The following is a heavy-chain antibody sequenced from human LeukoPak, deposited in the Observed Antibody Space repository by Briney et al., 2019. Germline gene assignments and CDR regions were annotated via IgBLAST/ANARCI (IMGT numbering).Heavy chain of an antibody. Sequence: SETLSLTCTVSGGSITSYFYWAWIRQPPGKGLEWIGSVSDSGSSYYTPSLKSRLTMSIDTSKTLFSLQLNSVTAADTAVYYCARHPPEPIFGVSGWFDSWGQGTLVTVSS. D-gene: IGHD3-3*01. J-gene: IGHJ5*01. V-gene: IGHV4-39*01. CDR1: GGSITSYFY. CDR2: VSDSGSS. CDR3: ARHPPEPIFGVSGWFDS.